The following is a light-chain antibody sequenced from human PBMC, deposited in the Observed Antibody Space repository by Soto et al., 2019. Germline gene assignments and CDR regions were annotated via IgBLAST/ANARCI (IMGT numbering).Light chain of an antibody. CDR3: LLCGSSPGFT. J-gene: IGKJ3*01. CDR2: GAS. CDR1: QSINSRY. Sequence: EIVLTQSPGTLSLSPGERATLSCRASQSINSRYLAWYQQKPGQAPRLLIYGASSRATGIPDRFSGSGSGTDFTLTISRLEPEDFTVYYCLLCGSSPGFTFGPGTKVDIK. V-gene: IGKV3-20*01.